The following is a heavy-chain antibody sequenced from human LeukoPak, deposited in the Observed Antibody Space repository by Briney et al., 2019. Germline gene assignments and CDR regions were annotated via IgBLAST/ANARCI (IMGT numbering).Heavy chain of an antibody. D-gene: IGHD2-8*01. J-gene: IGHJ4*02. CDR2: INHSGST. Sequence: PSETLSLTCAVYGGSFSGYYRSWLRQPPGKGLEWIGEINHSGSTNYNPSLKSRVTISVDTSKNQFSLKLSSVTAADTAVYYCAKLYRPGPYFDYWGQGTLVTVSS. CDR1: GGSFSGYY. V-gene: IGHV4-34*01. CDR3: AKLYRPGPYFDY.